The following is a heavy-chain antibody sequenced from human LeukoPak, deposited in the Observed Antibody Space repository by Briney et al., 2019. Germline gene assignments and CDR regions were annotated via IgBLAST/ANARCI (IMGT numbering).Heavy chain of an antibody. CDR3: ARGRTRLKLFDY. D-gene: IGHD1-1*01. J-gene: IGHJ4*02. CDR2: MSPNSGNT. V-gene: IGHV1-8*02. CDR1: GGTFSSYA. Sequence: GASVKVSCKASGGTFSSYAISWVRQAPGQGLEWMGWMSPNSGNTGYAQKFQGRVTMTRNTSISTAYMELSSLRSEDTAVYYCARGRTRLKLFDYWGQGTLVTVSS.